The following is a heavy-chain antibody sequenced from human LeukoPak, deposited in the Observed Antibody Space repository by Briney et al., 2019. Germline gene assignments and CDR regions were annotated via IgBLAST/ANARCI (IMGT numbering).Heavy chain of an antibody. Sequence: GGSLRLSCAASGFTFSSYGMHWVRQAPGKGLEWVAVISYDGSNKYYADSVKGRFTISRDNSKNTLYLQMNSLRAEDTAVYYCASRSINWYRGNNWFDPWGQGTLVTVSS. J-gene: IGHJ5*02. CDR3: ASRSINWYRGNNWFDP. CDR2: ISYDGSNK. V-gene: IGHV3-30*03. CDR1: GFTFSSYG. D-gene: IGHD6-13*01.